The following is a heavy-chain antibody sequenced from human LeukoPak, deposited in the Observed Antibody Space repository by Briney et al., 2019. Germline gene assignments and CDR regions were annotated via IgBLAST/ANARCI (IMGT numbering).Heavy chain of an antibody. CDR2: ISAYNGNT. CDR1: GYTLTSYS. D-gene: IGHD3-3*01. CDR3: ARDIKTIFGVVTPTDAFDI. Sequence: ASVKVSCKASGYTLTSYSISWVRQAPGQGLEWMGWISAYNGNTDLAQKLQGRVTMTTDTSTSTAYMELRSLRSDDTAVYYCARDIKTIFGVVTPTDAFDIWGQGTMVTVSS. V-gene: IGHV1-18*01. J-gene: IGHJ3*02.